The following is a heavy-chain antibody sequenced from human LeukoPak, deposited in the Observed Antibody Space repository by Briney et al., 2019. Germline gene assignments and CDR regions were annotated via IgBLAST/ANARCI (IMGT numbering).Heavy chain of an antibody. CDR3: ARDYYDSSGYRFDY. CDR2: ISYDGSNK. Sequence: GGSLRLSCAASGFTFSSYAMHWVRQAPGKGLEWVAVISYDGSNKYYADSVKGRFTISRDKSKNTLYLEMNSLRAEDTAVYYCARDYYDSSGYRFDYWGQGTLVTVSS. D-gene: IGHD3-22*01. J-gene: IGHJ4*02. V-gene: IGHV3-30*01. CDR1: GFTFSSYA.